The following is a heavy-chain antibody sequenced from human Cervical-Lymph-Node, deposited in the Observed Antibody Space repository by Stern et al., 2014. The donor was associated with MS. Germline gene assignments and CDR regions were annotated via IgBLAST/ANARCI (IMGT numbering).Heavy chain of an antibody. D-gene: IGHD1-26*01. CDR3: AHTLSGRRYYYYGMDV. J-gene: IGHJ6*02. Sequence: QDTLKESGPTLVKPTQPLTLTCTFPGVSLGTSGVGVGWIRQPPVKALEGVGTIYWEGDRRYRPSLRSRLTITKDTSKNQVVLTMPNMDPVDTATYYCAHTLSGRRYYYYGMDVWGQGTTVTVSS. CDR2: IYWEGDR. CDR1: GVSLGTSGVG. V-gene: IGHV2-5*02.